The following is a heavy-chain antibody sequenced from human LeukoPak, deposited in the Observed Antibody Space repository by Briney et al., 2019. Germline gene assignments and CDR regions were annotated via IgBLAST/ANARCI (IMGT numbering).Heavy chain of an antibody. D-gene: IGHD4-17*01. Sequence: GGSLRLSCAASGFTFSSSWMTWVRQAPGKGLEWVANINNDGSGTYYVDSVEGRFTISRDNAKNSLFLQMNSLRAEDTAVYYCASKAVTYYYDYWGQGTLVIVSS. CDR3: ASKAVTYYYDY. CDR2: INNDGSGT. J-gene: IGHJ4*02. V-gene: IGHV3-7*05. CDR1: GFTFSSSW.